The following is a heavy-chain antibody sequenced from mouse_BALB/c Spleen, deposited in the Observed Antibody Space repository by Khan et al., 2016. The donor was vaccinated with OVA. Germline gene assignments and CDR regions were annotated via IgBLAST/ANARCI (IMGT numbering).Heavy chain of an antibody. CDR1: GFSLTSYG. J-gene: IGHJ4*01. CDR2: IWNDGNT. Sequence: QVQLKESGPGLVAPSQSLSITCTISGFSLTSYGVHWVRQPPGKGLEWLVVIWNDGNTAYNSALKSRLTISKDNSKSQVFLKMNSLHTDDTAMYFCARQPYYHYNIMDYWGQGTSVTVSS. D-gene: IGHD2-10*01. V-gene: IGHV2-6-1*01. CDR3: ARQPYYHYNIMDY.